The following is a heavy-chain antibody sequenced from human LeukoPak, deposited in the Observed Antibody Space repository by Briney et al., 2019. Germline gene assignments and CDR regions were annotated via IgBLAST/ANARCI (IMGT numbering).Heavy chain of an antibody. V-gene: IGHV3-23*01. Sequence: GGSLRLSCAASGFTFSSYPMSWVRQAPGKGLEWVSAISGSGGSTYYADSVKGRLTISRDNSKNTLYLQMNSLRAEDTAVYYCAKEGVQLWSLDYWGQGTLVTVSS. CDR2: ISGSGGST. D-gene: IGHD5-18*01. CDR3: AKEGVQLWSLDY. J-gene: IGHJ4*02. CDR1: GFTFSSYP.